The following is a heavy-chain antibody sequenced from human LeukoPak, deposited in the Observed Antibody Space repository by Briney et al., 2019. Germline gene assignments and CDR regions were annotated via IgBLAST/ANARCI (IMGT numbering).Heavy chain of an antibody. CDR3: TSDTVDTTLGIDY. J-gene: IGHJ4*02. CDR2: INSVGSRT. Sequence: GGSLRLSCAASGFTFSSHWMHWVRQAPGKGLVWVPRINSVGSRTDYADSVKGRFTISRDNARNTLYLQMNSLRAEDTAVYYCTSDTVDTTLGIDYWGQGTLVTVSS. CDR1: GFTFSSHW. V-gene: IGHV3-74*01. D-gene: IGHD5-18*01.